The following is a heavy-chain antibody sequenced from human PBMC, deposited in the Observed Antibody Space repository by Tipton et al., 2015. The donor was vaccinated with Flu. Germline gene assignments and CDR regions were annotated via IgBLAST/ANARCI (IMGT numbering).Heavy chain of an antibody. J-gene: IGHJ4*02. Sequence: SLRLSCAASGFTFSSYAMSWVRQAPGKGLEWVSAISGSGGSTYYADSVKGRFTISRDNSKNTLYLQMNSLRAEDTAVYYCANWGEYSYGLPYFDYWGQGPLVTVSS. CDR3: ANWGEYSYGLPYFDY. D-gene: IGHD5-18*01. CDR2: ISGSGGST. CDR1: GFTFSSYA. V-gene: IGHV3-23*01.